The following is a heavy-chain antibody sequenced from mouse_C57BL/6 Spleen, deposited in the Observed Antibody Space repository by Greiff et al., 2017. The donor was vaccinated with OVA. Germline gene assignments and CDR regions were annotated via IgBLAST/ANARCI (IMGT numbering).Heavy chain of an antibody. CDR2: ISSGSSTI. V-gene: IGHV5-17*01. D-gene: IGHD1-1*01. CDR3: ARLLSRAY. J-gene: IGHJ3*01. Sequence: SGGGLVKPGGSLKLSCAASGFTFSDYGMHWVRQAPEKGLEWVAYISSGSSTIYYADTVKGRFTISRDNAKNTLFLQMTSLRSEDTAMYYCARLLSRAYWGQGTLVTVSA. CDR1: GFTFSDYG.